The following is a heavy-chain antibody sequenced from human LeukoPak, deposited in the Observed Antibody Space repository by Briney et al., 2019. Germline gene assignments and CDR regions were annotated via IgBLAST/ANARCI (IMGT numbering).Heavy chain of an antibody. CDR3: AKEIGLSVGATQDY. V-gene: IGHV3-30*18. D-gene: IGHD1-26*01. CDR1: GFTFSTYA. CDR2: ISYDENDK. J-gene: IGHJ4*02. Sequence: PGGPLRLSCAASGFTFSTYAMHWVRQAPGKGLEWVSVISYDENDKFYADSVKGRFTISRDNSKSTLYLQMNSLRAEDTAVYFCAKEIGLSVGATQDYWGQGTLVTVSS.